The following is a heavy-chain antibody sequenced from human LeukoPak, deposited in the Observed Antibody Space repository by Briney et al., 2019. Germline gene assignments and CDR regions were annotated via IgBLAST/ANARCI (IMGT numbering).Heavy chain of an antibody. CDR1: GFTFSSYS. CDR3: AREGGRVESDY. J-gene: IGHJ4*02. V-gene: IGHV3-21*01. D-gene: IGHD5-24*01. Sequence: GGSLRLSCGASGFTFSSYSMNWVRQAPGKGLEWVSSISSSSSYIYCADSVKGRFTISRDNAKNSLYLQMNSLRAEDTAVYYCAREGGRVESDYWGQGTLVTVSS. CDR2: ISSSSSYI.